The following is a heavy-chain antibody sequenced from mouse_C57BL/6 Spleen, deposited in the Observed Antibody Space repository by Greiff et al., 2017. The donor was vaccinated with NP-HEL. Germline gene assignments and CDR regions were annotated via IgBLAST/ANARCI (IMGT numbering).Heavy chain of an antibody. CDR3: ARKKENYGYDTWFAY. Sequence: VQLQQSGPELVKPGASVKIPCKASGYTFTDYNMDWVKQSHGKSLEWIGDINPNNGGTIYNQKFKGKATLTVDKSSSTAYMELRSLTSEDTAVYYCARKKENYGYDTWFAYWGQGTLVTVSA. J-gene: IGHJ3*01. V-gene: IGHV1-18*01. CDR1: GYTFTDYN. D-gene: IGHD2-2*01. CDR2: INPNNGGT.